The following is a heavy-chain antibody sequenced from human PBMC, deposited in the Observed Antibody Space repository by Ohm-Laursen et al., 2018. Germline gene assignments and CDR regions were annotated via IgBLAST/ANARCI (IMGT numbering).Heavy chain of an antibody. V-gene: IGHV1-69*13. J-gene: IGHJ1*01. D-gene: IGHD3-10*01. CDR3: ARDGLGTRGYFHH. CDR2: ITPMFGTA. CDR1: GYTFTSYY. Sequence: ASVKVSCKASGYTFTSYYMHWVRQAPGQGLEWLGEITPMFGTANYAQKFQGRVTITADESTSTAYMDLSSLRSEDTAIYYCARDGLGTRGYFHHWGQGSLVTVSS.